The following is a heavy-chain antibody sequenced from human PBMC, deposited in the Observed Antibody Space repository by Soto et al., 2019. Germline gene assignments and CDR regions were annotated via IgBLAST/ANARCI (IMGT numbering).Heavy chain of an antibody. CDR2: ILYDGNNK. D-gene: IGHD3-16*01. J-gene: IGHJ2*01. Sequence: QVQLVESGGGVVQPGRSLRLSCAASGFIFSSYSMHWVRQAPGKGPEWVAVILYDGNNKYYADSVKGRFTISIDNFKNTLYLQMNSLRAEDTAVYYCARDGNRSPTLGRVSSVATLVDSYFDLWGRGTLVTVSS. CDR1: GFIFSSYS. CDR3: ARDGNRSPTLGRVSSVATLVDSYFDL. V-gene: IGHV3-30-3*01.